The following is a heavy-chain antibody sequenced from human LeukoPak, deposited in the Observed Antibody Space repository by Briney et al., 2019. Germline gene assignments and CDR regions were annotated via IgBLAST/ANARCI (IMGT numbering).Heavy chain of an antibody. J-gene: IGHJ4*02. CDR3: AKDVDYGDYVVY. D-gene: IGHD4-17*01. Sequence: TGGSLRLSCAASGFTFSSYAMSWVRQAPGKGLEWVSVISGSGGSTYYADSVKGRFTISRDNSKNTLYLQMNSLRAEDTAIYYCAKDVDYGDYVVYWGQGTLVTVSS. CDR2: ISGSGGST. CDR1: GFTFSSYA. V-gene: IGHV3-23*01.